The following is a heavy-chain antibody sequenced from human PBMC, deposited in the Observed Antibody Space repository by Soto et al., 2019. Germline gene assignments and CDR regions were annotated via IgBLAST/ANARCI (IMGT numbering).Heavy chain of an antibody. D-gene: IGHD3-3*01. CDR3: VKDWSIKTNWFDT. CDR2: ISSNGGST. J-gene: IGHJ5*02. Sequence: PGWSXRLSCAASGFTFIIYAIHLFRHAPGKGLEYVSAISSNGGSTYYADSVKGRFTISRDNSKNTLYLQMSSLRAEDTAVYYCVKDWSIKTNWFDTSGQGTLVT. CDR1: GFTFIIYA. V-gene: IGHV3-64D*06.